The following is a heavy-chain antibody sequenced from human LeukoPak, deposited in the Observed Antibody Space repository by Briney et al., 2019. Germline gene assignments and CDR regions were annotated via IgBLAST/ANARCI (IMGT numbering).Heavy chain of an antibody. J-gene: IGHJ6*03. D-gene: IGHD3-10*01. CDR3: ARYFGDYYYYYMDV. Sequence: ASVKVSCKTSGYTFTGYYMHWVRQAPGQGLEWMGWINPNSGGTNYAQKFQGRVTMTRDTSISTAYMELSRLRSDDTAVYYCARYFGDYYYYYMDVWGKGTTVTISS. CDR2: INPNSGGT. CDR1: GYTFTGYY. V-gene: IGHV1-2*02.